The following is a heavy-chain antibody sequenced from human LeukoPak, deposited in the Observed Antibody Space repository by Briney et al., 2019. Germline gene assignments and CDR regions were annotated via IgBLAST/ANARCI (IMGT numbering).Heavy chain of an antibody. D-gene: IGHD1-14*01. CDR1: GFTFSSSW. Sequence: GGSLRLSCAASGFTFSSSWMYWVRQAPGKGLVWVSRINNDGTTTTDADSVKGRFTISRDNSKNALYLQMNSLRAEDTAVYYCASEVRLDNHYYYGMDVWGQGTTVTVSS. CDR2: INNDGTTT. CDR3: ASEVRLDNHYYYGMDV. J-gene: IGHJ6*02. V-gene: IGHV3-74*01.